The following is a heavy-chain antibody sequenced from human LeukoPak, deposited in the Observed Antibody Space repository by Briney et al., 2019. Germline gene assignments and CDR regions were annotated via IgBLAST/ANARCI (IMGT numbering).Heavy chain of an antibody. D-gene: IGHD1-7*01. V-gene: IGHV3-21*01. CDR2: ISSSSNYI. CDR3: ARERLELQN. J-gene: IGHJ4*02. Sequence: GGSLRLSCAPSGFTFSSYSMNWVRHAPGEGLEWVSSISSSSNYIYYADSVKGRFTISRDNAKNSLYLQMNSLRAEDTAVYYCARERLELQNWGQGTLVTVSS. CDR1: GFTFSSYS.